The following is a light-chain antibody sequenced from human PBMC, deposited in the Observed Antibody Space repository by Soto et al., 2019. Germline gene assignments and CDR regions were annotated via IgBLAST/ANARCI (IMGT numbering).Light chain of an antibody. V-gene: IGKV1-39*01. CDR2: AAS. J-gene: IGKJ1*01. CDR1: QSISSY. CDR3: QHGYSTHWT. Sequence: DIQMTQSPSSLSASVGDRVTITCRASQSISSYLHWYQQRPGKAPKLLIYAASNLQRGVPSRFSASGSGTDFTLTLNSLQPEDFATYYCQHGYSTHWTFGQGTKVEI.